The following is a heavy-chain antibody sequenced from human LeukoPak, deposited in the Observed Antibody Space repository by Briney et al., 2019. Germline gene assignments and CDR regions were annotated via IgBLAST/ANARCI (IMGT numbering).Heavy chain of an antibody. Sequence: ASVKVSCKASGYTFTSYDINWVRQATGQGLEWMGWMNPNSGNTGYAQKFQGRVTMTRNTSISTAYMELSSLRSEDTAVYYCAREYLVQGVIFYYYMDVWGKGTTVTVSS. CDR2: MNPNSGNT. D-gene: IGHD3-10*01. J-gene: IGHJ6*03. V-gene: IGHV1-8*01. CDR1: GYTFTSYD. CDR3: AREYLVQGVIFYYYMDV.